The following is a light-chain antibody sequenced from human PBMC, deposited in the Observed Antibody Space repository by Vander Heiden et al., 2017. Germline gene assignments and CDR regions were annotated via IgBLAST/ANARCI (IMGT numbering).Light chain of an antibody. V-gene: IGKV1-5*03. CDR1: QSISSW. J-gene: IGKJ1*01. CDR2: KAS. Sequence: DIQMTQSPSTLSASVGDRVTITCRASQSISSWLAWYQQEPGKAPKLLIYKASSLVSGVPSRFSGSGPGREFTLTMSILQPDDFATYYCQQDNSYSRTFGQGTRVEIK. CDR3: QQDNSYSRT.